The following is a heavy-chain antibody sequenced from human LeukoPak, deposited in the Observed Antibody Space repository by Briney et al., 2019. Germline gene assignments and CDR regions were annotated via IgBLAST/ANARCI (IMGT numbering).Heavy chain of an antibody. Sequence: ASVKVSCTASGYTFAGYYMHWVRQAPGQGLEWMGWIDPNNGGTDYAQKFQGRVTMTRDTSISTAYMEPSRLRSDDTAVYYCASLSGYSSGWYPGYWGQGTLVIVSS. CDR2: IDPNNGGT. CDR3: ASLSGYSSGWYPGY. CDR1: GYTFAGYY. J-gene: IGHJ4*02. D-gene: IGHD6-19*01. V-gene: IGHV1-2*02.